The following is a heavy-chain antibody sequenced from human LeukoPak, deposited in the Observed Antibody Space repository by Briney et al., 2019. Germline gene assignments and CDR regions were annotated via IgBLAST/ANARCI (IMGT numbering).Heavy chain of an antibody. CDR3: ARFRGFYYGLDL. Sequence: GGSLRLSCAASGSTFSDRYMDWVRQAPGKGLEWVGHIKNKANSYITEYAASVKGRFTISRDDSKNSLFLQMNSLKTDDTAVYYCARFRGFYYGLDLWGQGTTVIVSS. CDR2: IKNKANSYIT. CDR1: GSTFSDRY. D-gene: IGHD3-10*01. V-gene: IGHV3-72*01. J-gene: IGHJ6*02.